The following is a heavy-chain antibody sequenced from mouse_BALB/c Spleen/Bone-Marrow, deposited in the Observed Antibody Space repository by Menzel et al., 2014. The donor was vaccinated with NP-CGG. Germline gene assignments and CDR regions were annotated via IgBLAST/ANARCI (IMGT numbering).Heavy chain of an antibody. CDR3: ARSRGYYDYWYFDV. CDR1: GYTFTSYR. Sequence: QVQLQQSGAELVKPGASVKLSCKASGYTFTSYRMHWVKQRPGQGLEWIGEIDPSDSYTNYNQKFKGKATLTVDKSSSTAYMQLSSLTSEDSAVYYRARSRGYYDYWYFDVWGAGTTVTVSP. V-gene: IGHV1-69*02. J-gene: IGHJ1*01. CDR2: IDPSDSYT. D-gene: IGHD2-4*01.